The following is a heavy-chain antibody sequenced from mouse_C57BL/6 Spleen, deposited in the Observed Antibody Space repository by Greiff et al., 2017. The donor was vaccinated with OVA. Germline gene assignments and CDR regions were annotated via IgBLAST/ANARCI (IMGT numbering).Heavy chain of an antibody. V-gene: IGHV1-59*01. J-gene: IGHJ1*03. Sequence: QVQLQQPGAELVRPGTSVKLSCKASGYTFTSYWMHWVKQRPGQGLEWIGVIDPSDSYTNYNQKFKGKATLTVDTSSSTAYMQLSSLTSEDSAVYYCARRTMVTTSWYVDVWGTGTTVTVSS. D-gene: IGHD2-2*01. CDR2: IDPSDSYT. CDR1: GYTFTSYW. CDR3: ARRTMVTTSWYVDV.